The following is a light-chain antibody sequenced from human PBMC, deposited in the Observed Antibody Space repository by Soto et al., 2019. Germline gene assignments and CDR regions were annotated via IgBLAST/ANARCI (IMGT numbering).Light chain of an antibody. Sequence: QSALTQPRSVSGSPGQSVTISCTGPSSDVGGYDHVSWYQQHPGKAPKLMISDVSKRPSGVPDHFSGSKSGNTAYLTISGLQAEDEAEYYCCSYAGSYTLVFGGGTKLTVL. J-gene: IGLJ3*02. CDR3: CSYAGSYTLV. CDR2: DVS. V-gene: IGLV2-11*01. CDR1: SSDVGGYDH.